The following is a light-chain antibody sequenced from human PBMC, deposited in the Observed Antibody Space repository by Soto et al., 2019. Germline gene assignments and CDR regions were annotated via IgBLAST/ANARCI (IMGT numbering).Light chain of an antibody. CDR3: QVWDTYVDHGV. CDR1: NIGVKS. Sequence: SYELTQPPSVSVAPGQTAKITCGGENIGVKSVNWYLQKPGQAPVLVVYDDSDRPSGIPERFSGSNSNDGATLTISRVEAGVEADYYCQVWDTYVDHGVFGGGTKLTVL. J-gene: IGLJ3*02. CDR2: DDS. V-gene: IGLV3-21*02.